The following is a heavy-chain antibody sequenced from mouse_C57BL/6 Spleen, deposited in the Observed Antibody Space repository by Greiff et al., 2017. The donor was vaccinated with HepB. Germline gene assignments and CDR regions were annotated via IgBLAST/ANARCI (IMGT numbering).Heavy chain of an antibody. D-gene: IGHD3-2*02. CDR1: GYAFSSSW. CDR2: IYPGDGDT. V-gene: IGHV1-82*01. CDR3: VTAQARVYYAKDY. J-gene: IGHJ4*01. Sequence: QVQLQQSGPELVKPGASVKISCKASGYAFSSSWMNWVKQRPGKGLEWIGRIYPGDGDTNYNGKFKGKDTLTADNSSSTAYMQLSSLTSEDSAVYFGVTAQARVYYAKDYWGQGTSVTV.